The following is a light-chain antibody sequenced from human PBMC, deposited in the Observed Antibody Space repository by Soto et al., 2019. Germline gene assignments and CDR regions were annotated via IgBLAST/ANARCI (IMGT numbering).Light chain of an antibody. V-gene: IGKV3-20*01. CDR1: QSVDYTY. CDR3: QQFDRSPHT. Sequence: VLTQSPGTLSLSPGERATLSCRVSQSVDYTYLAWYQQKPGQAPRLLMYDASSRATGIPDRFTGSGSGTDFALTISRLEPEDFAVYYCQQFDRSPHTFGQGTKVEIK. CDR2: DAS. J-gene: IGKJ1*01.